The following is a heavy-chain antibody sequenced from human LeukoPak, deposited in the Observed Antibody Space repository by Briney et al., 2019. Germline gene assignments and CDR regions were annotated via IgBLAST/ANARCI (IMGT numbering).Heavy chain of an antibody. CDR3: ARDTGGALDY. CDR1: GFTFSSYW. CDR2: IKYDGSDK. V-gene: IGHV3-7*04. D-gene: IGHD7-27*01. J-gene: IGHJ4*02. Sequence: GGSLRLSCAASGFTFSSYWMAWVRQAPGGGPEWVANIKYDGSDKNYVDSVKGRFTISRDNSKNSLYLQMSSLRAEDTAVYYCARDTGGALDYWGQGTLVTVSS.